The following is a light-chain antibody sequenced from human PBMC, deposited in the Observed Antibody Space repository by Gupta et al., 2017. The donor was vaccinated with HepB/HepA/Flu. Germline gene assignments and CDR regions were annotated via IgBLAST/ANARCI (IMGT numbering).Light chain of an antibody. CDR2: LGS. V-gene: IGKV2-28*01. CDR1: QSLLHSNGYNY. CDR3: MQALQSPRFT. Sequence: IVLTQSPLSLPVTPGEPASISCRSSQSLLHSNGYNYLDWYLQKPGQSPQLLIFLGSNRASGVPDRCSGSGSGTDYTLRSSRVEAEDVGVYYCMQALQSPRFTFGQGTKLEIK. J-gene: IGKJ2*01.